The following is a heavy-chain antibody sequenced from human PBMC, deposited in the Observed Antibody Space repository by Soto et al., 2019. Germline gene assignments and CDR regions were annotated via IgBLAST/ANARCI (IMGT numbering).Heavy chain of an antibody. CDR2: LYYRGAT. J-gene: IGHJ4*01. Sequence: SETLSPTCSVSGGSIKNTNYHWGWIRQPPGKGLEWVGTLYYRGATDYNPSLKSRVTISVDTSKNQLSLNLRSVTATDTAVYYCFGGRAATLDYWGQGTLVTVSS. V-gene: IGHV4-39*01. D-gene: IGHD2-15*01. CDR1: GGSIKNTNYH. CDR3: FGGRAATLDY.